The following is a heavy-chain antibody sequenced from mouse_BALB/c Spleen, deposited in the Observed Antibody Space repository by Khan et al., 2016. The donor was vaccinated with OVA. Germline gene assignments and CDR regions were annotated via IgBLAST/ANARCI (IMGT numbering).Heavy chain of an antibody. CDR1: GYSITSDYA. J-gene: IGHJ4*01. CDR2: ISSSGST. Sequence: EVQLQESGPGLVKPSQSLSLTCTVTGYSITSDYAWNWIRQFPGNKLEWMGYISSSGSTNYNPALKSRISITRDTSKNHFFLQLNSVTTEDTATYYCARDGSRYNYAMDYWGQGTSVTVSS. CDR3: ARDGSRYNYAMDY. V-gene: IGHV3-2*02. D-gene: IGHD2-3*01.